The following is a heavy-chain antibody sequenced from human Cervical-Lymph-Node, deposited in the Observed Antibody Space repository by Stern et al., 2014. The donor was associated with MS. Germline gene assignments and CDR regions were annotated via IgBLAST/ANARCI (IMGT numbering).Heavy chain of an antibody. CDR1: GGTFNVYA. D-gene: IGHD2-15*01. V-gene: IGHV1-69*01. J-gene: IGHJ6*02. CDR3: ARDGRHRDNYGLDV. CDR2: IIPIFGAA. Sequence: VQLEQSGAEVKKPGSSVKVSCQASGGTFNVYAINWLRQAPGQGLELMGGIIPIFGAANYAQKFPGRVTITADESTRTSSMQLSSLRSNDTAVYYCARDGRHRDNYGLDVWGQGTTVIVSS.